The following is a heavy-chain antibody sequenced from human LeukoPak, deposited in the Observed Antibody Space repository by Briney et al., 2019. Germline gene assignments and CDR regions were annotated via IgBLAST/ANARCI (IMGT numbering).Heavy chain of an antibody. CDR2: IYYSGST. J-gene: IGHJ4*02. Sequence: SETLSLTCTVSGGSISSGDYYWSWIRQPPGKGLEWIGYIYYSGSTYYNPSLKSRVTISVDTSKNQFSLKLSSVTAADTAVYYCARARGHPRYSGYGPQSNQWVYFDYWGQGTLVTVSS. V-gene: IGHV4-30-4*08. CDR1: GGSISSGDYY. D-gene: IGHD5-12*01. CDR3: ARARGHPRYSGYGPQSNQWVYFDY.